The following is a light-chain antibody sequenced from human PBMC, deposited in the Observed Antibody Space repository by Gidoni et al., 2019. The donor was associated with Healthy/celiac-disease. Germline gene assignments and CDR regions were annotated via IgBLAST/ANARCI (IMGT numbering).Light chain of an antibody. V-gene: IGKV1-5*03. Sequence: DIHMTQSPSTLSASVGDRVTITCRASQSISSWLAWYQQKPGKAPKLLIDKASSLESGVPSRFSGSGSGTEFTLTISSLQPDDFATYYCQQYNSYPYTFGQXTKLEIK. CDR1: QSISSW. CDR2: KAS. CDR3: QQYNSYPYT. J-gene: IGKJ2*01.